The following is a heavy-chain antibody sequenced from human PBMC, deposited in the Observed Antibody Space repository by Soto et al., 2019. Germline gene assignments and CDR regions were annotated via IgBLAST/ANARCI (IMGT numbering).Heavy chain of an antibody. J-gene: IGHJ4*02. V-gene: IGHV3-30*18. Sequence: VQLVESGGGVVQPGRSLRLSCAASGFTFSDYAMHWVRQAPGKGLEWVAVVSHDGRNTHYADSVNGRFTISRDSSKNTVSLEMTRLRAEDTAVYYCAKGGRQWLVTSDFNYWGQGALVTVSS. CDR2: VSHDGRNT. CDR1: GFTFSDYA. CDR3: AKGGRQWLVTSDFNY. D-gene: IGHD6-19*01.